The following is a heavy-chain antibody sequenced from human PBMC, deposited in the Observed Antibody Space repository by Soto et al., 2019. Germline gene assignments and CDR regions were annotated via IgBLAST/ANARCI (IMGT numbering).Heavy chain of an antibody. D-gene: IGHD4-17*01. CDR2: IYYSGST. Sequence: QLQLQESGPGLVKPSETLSLTCTVSGGSISSSSYYWGWIRQPPGKGLEWIGSIYYSGSTYYNPSLKSRVTISVDTSKNQFSLKLSSVTAADTAVYYCARGGDYPDPSFDYWGQGTLVTVSS. J-gene: IGHJ4*02. CDR1: GGSISSSSYY. V-gene: IGHV4-39*01. CDR3: ARGGDYPDPSFDY.